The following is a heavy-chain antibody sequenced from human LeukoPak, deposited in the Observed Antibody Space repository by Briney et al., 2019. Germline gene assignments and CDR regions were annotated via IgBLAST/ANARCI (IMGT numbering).Heavy chain of an antibody. CDR3: ARALDNRDYDFPPYYYYGMDV. Sequence: PGGSLRLSCAASGFTFSSYGMHWVRQAPGKGLEWVAVIWYDGSKKYYADSVKGRFTISRDNSKNTLYLQMNSLRAEDTAVYYCARALDNRDYDFPPYYYYGMDVWGQGTTVTVSS. CDR1: GFTFSSYG. V-gene: IGHV3-33*01. J-gene: IGHJ6*02. CDR2: IWYDGSKK. D-gene: IGHD3-3*01.